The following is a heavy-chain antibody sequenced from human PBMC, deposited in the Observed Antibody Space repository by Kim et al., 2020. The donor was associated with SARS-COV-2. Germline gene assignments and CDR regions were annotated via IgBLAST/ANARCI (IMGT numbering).Heavy chain of an antibody. CDR3: ASQGGGTYYFDSSGYDRFDY. Sequence: GGSLRLSCAASGFTFSSYAMSWVRQAPGKGLEWVSAISGSGGSTYYADSVKGRFTISRDNSENTLYLQMNSLRAEDTAVYYCASQGGGTYYFDSSGYDRFDYWGQGTLVTVSS. CDR2: ISGSGGST. J-gene: IGHJ4*02. CDR1: GFTFSSYA. D-gene: IGHD3-22*01. V-gene: IGHV3-23*01.